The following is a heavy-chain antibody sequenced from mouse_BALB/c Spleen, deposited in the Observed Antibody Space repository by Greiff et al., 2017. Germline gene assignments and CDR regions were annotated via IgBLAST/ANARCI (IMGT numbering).Heavy chain of an antibody. J-gene: IGHJ1*01. D-gene: IGHD2-1*01. Sequence: ESGPGLVKPSQSLSLTCSVTGYSITSGYYWNWIRQFPGNKLEWMGYISYDGSNNYNPSLKNRISITRDTSKNQFFLKLNSVTTEDTATYYCARDDGNYWYFDVWGAGTTVTVSS. CDR2: ISYDGSN. CDR1: GYSITSGYY. V-gene: IGHV3-6*02. CDR3: ARDDGNYWYFDV.